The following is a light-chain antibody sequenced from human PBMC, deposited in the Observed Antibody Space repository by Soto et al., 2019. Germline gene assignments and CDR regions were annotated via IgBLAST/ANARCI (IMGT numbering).Light chain of an antibody. Sequence: ESVLTQSPASLSLSPGETATLSCRTSQNVGHNFAWYQLKAGQSPRLLIHTASSRATGIPARFSGSGSRTDFTLTISGLEPEDIAVYYCRERSRWPRATFGGGTRVEIK. V-gene: IGKV3-11*01. CDR2: TAS. J-gene: IGKJ4*01. CDR3: RERSRWPRAT. CDR1: QNVGHN.